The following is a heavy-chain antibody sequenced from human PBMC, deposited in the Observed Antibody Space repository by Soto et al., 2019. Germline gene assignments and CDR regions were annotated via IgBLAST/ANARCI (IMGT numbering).Heavy chain of an antibody. CDR2: INAGNGNT. CDR3: AKDIVVVTDAPAPQYYYYGMDV. CDR1: GDTFASYA. Sequence: VSVTVSWTASGDTFASYAMQCVRQATRQRLEWMGWINAGNGNTKYSQKFQGRVTITRDTSASTAYMELSSLRSEDTAVYYCAKDIVVVTDAPAPQYYYYGMDVWGQGTTVTVSS. V-gene: IGHV1-3*01. J-gene: IGHJ6*02. D-gene: IGHD2-2*01.